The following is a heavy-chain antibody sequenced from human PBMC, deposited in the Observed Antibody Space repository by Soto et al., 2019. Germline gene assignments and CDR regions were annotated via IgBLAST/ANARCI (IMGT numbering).Heavy chain of an antibody. Sequence: QVQLQESGPGLVKPSQTLSLTCTVSGDSISSGGYYWSWIRQHPGKGLEWIGYIYYSGSTYYNPSLKSRVTISVDTSKNQFSLKLSSVTAADTAVYYCARTGERWILGYYFDYWGQGTLVTVSS. CDR3: ARTGERWILGYYFDY. V-gene: IGHV4-31*03. CDR2: IYYSGST. CDR1: GDSISSGGYY. D-gene: IGHD2-2*03. J-gene: IGHJ4*02.